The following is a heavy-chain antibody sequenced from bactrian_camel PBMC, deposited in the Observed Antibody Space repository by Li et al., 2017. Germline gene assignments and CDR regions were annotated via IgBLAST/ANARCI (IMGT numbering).Heavy chain of an antibody. Sequence: VQLVESGGGSVQAGGSLTLSCASSVTTDSYCAGWYRQAPGKEREGVAAIDSDGSTSFADSVKGRFAISKDSAKNTLYLQMDNLAPEDTAMYYCAPGSAWVGHCADWEYTSWGQGTQVTVS. D-gene: IGHD5*01. CDR2: IDSDGST. J-gene: IGHJ6*01. CDR1: VTTDSYC. V-gene: IGHV3S55*01. CDR3: APGSAWVGHCADWEYTS.